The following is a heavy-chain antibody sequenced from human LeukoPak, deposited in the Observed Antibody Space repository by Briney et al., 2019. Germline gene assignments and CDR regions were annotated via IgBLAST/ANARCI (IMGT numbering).Heavy chain of an antibody. Sequence: GGSLRLSCAASGFTVSSNYMSWVRQAPGKGLEWVSVIYSGGSTYYADSVKGRFAISRDNSKNTLYLQMNSLRAEDTAVYYCARAVRYCSGGSCYSGARYMDVWGKGTTVTVSS. D-gene: IGHD2-15*01. CDR2: IYSGGST. V-gene: IGHV3-53*01. CDR1: GFTVSSNY. J-gene: IGHJ6*03. CDR3: ARAVRYCSGGSCYSGARYMDV.